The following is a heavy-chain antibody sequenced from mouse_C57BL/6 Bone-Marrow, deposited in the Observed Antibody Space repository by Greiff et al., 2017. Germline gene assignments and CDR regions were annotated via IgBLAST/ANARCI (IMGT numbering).Heavy chain of an antibody. CDR2: IYPGGGYT. D-gene: IGHD2-3*01. CDR1: GYTFTNYW. J-gene: IGHJ3*01. CDR3: ARWDGYYAWFAY. V-gene: IGHV1-63*01. Sequence: QVQLQQSGAELVRPGTSVKMSCKASGYTFTNYWIGWAKQRPGHGLAWIGDIYPGGGYTNYNEKFKGKATLTAGKSSSTAYMQFSSLTSEDSTIYYCARWDGYYAWFAYWGQGTLVTVSA.